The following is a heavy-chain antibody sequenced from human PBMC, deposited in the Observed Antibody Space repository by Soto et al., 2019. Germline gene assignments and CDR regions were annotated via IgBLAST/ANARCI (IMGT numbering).Heavy chain of an antibody. CDR3: ARDLDASGSYYTDY. CDR1: GGTFSSYA. D-gene: IGHD3-10*01. J-gene: IGHJ4*02. CDR2: ISPIFGTA. V-gene: IGHV1-69*13. Sequence: SVKVSCKASGGTFSSYAISWVRQAPGQGLEWMGGISPIFGTANYAQKFQGRVTITADESTSTAYMELSSLRSDDTAVYYCARDLDASGSYYTDYWGQGTLVTVSS.